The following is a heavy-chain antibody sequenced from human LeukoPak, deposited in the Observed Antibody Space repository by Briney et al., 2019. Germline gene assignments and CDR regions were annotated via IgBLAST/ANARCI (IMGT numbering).Heavy chain of an antibody. J-gene: IGHJ4*02. Sequence: GGSLRLSCAASGFTVSSNYMSWVRQAPGKGLEWVSVIYSGGSIYYADSVKGRFTISRDNSKNTLYLQMNSLRAEDTAVYYCARVLGSSGWLDYFDYWGQGTLVTVSS. CDR1: GFTVSSNY. D-gene: IGHD6-19*01. CDR3: ARVLGSSGWLDYFDY. V-gene: IGHV3-53*01. CDR2: IYSGGSI.